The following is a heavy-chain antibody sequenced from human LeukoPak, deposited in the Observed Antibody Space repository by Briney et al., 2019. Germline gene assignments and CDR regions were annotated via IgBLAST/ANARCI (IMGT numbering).Heavy chain of an antibody. D-gene: IGHD4-17*01. J-gene: IGHJ4*02. CDR1: GFSFRRYS. Sequence: GESLRLSCVASGFSFRRYSMNWARQAPGKGLEWVAYISYSSSFIYYADSVKGRFIITRDNAENSLYLQMNSLRAEDTAVYYCARDQGTYTDYDVDYWGQGTLVTVSS. CDR3: ARDQGTYTDYDVDY. CDR2: ISYSSSFI. V-gene: IGHV3-21*01.